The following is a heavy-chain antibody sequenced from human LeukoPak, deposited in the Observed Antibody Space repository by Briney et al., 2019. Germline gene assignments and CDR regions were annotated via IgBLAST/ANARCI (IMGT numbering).Heavy chain of an antibody. CDR3: AKDLIRDLWFGES. Sequence: GGSLRLSCAASGFTFSGYWMTWVRQAPGKGLEWVADIKQDGSEKNYVDSVKGRFTISRDNAKNTLYLQMNSLRVEDTAIYYCAKDLIRDLWFGESWGQGTLVTVSS. CDR2: IKQDGSEK. CDR1: GFTFSGYW. V-gene: IGHV3-7*01. J-gene: IGHJ5*02. D-gene: IGHD3-10*01.